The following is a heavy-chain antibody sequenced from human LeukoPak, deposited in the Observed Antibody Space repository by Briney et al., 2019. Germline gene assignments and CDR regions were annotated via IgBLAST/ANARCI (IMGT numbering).Heavy chain of an antibody. Sequence: GGSLRLSCAASGFTFSRYRLNWVRQAPGKGLEWVSSITTSSSYIYYADSVKGRFTISRDNAKNSLYLQMNSLRAEDTAVYYCARAHPSGWFYFDYWGQGTLVTVSS. CDR3: ARAHPSGWFYFDY. D-gene: IGHD6-19*01. CDR1: GFTFSRYR. CDR2: ITTSSSYI. J-gene: IGHJ4*02. V-gene: IGHV3-21*01.